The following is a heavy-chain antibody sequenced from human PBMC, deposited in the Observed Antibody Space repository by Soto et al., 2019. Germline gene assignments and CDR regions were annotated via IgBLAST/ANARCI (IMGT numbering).Heavy chain of an antibody. CDR1: GDSVSNNNLA. D-gene: IGHD3-3*02. CDR3: ATDTLALGTSFAF. Sequence: QVQLQQSGPGLVKPSQTLSLTCAISGDSVSNNNLAWSWIRQSPSRGLEWLGRTYYRSKWFNDYAVSVKSRITVSPDTSKNQFSLHLNSVTPEDSAVYFCATDTLALGTSFAFWGQGTLVTVSS. V-gene: IGHV6-1*01. J-gene: IGHJ4*02. CDR2: TYYRSKWFN.